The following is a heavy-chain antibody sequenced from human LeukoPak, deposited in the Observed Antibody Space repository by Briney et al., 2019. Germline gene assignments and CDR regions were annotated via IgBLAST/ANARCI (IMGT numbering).Heavy chain of an antibody. V-gene: IGHV4-30-4*01. J-gene: IGHJ4*02. Sequence: SQTLSLTCTVSGGSISSGDYYWSWIRQPPGKGLEWIGYIYYSGSTYYNPSLKSRVTISVDTSKNQFSLKLSSVTAADTAVYYCARDKGGVTYYDFWSGYRYFDYWGQGTLVIVSS. CDR2: IYYSGST. CDR1: GGSISSGDYY. D-gene: IGHD3-3*01. CDR3: ARDKGGVTYYDFWSGYRYFDY.